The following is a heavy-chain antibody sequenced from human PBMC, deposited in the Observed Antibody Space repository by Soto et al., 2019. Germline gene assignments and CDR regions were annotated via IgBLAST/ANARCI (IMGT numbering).Heavy chain of an antibody. Sequence: GGSLRLSCAASEFVFRNSWMTWVRQSPGKGLEWVANIKPDGSGKFYVDSVKGRFTISRDNDKNSLHLQMNSLRAEETAGYYCASKDYWGQGTLVTVSS. CDR2: IKPDGSGK. CDR3: ASKDY. V-gene: IGHV3-7*01. CDR1: EFVFRNSW. J-gene: IGHJ4*02.